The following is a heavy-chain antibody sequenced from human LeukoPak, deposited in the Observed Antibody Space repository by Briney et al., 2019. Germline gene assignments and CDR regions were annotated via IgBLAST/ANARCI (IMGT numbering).Heavy chain of an antibody. J-gene: IGHJ4*02. D-gene: IGHD6-19*01. V-gene: IGHV4-34*01. Sequence: SETLSLTCAAYGGSFSGYYWSWIRQPPGKGLEWNGEINHSGSTNYNPSLKSRVTIPVDTSKNQFSLKLSSVTAADTAVYYCPRHAPRIAVAGNGVDYWGQGTLVTVSS. CDR3: PRHAPRIAVAGNGVDY. CDR1: GGSFSGYY. CDR2: INHSGST.